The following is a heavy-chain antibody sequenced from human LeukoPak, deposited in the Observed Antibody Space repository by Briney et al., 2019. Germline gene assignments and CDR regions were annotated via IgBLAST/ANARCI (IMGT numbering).Heavy chain of an antibody. D-gene: IGHD3-3*01. CDR3: ARHTSRHYDFWSGLIRTPDAFDI. CDR1: GFTFSSYA. CDR2: ISYDGSNK. J-gene: IGHJ3*02. Sequence: GRSLRLSCAASGFTFSSYAMHWVRQAPGKGLEWVAVISYDGSNKYYADSVKGRFTISRDNSKNTLYLQMNSLRAEDTAVYYCARHTSRHYDFWSGLIRTPDAFDIWGQGTMVTVSS. V-gene: IGHV3-30-3*01.